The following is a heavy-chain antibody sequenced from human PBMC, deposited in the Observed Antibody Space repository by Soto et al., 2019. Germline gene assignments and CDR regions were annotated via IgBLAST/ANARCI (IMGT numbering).Heavy chain of an antibody. CDR2: ISNDGSS. Sequence: EVQLVESGGGLVQPGGSLRLSCVASGFTFSSYWMHWVRQAPGKGLVWVSSISNDGSSIYTDPVKGRFTISRDNAKNTLYLQMNSLSAEDTAVYHCARLPKKSRHNWGQGTLVIVSP. CDR1: GFTFSSYW. J-gene: IGHJ1*01. CDR3: ARLPKKSRHN. V-gene: IGHV3-74*01.